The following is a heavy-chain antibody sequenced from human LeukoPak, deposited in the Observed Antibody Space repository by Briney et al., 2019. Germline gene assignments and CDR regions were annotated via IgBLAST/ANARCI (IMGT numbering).Heavy chain of an antibody. Sequence: ASVKVSCKASGYTFTGYYMHWVRQAPGQGLERMGRINPNSGGTNYAQKFQGRVTMTRDTSISTAYMELSRLRSDDTAVYYCATTLAVAGTGGTNWFDPWGQGTLVTVSS. CDR3: ATTLAVAGTGGTNWFDP. CDR1: GYTFTGYY. J-gene: IGHJ5*02. V-gene: IGHV1-2*06. CDR2: INPNSGGT. D-gene: IGHD6-19*01.